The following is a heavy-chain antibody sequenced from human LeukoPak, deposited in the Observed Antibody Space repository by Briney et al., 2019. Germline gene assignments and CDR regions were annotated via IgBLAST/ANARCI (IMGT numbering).Heavy chain of an antibody. CDR2: ISGSGGST. Sequence: GGSLRLSFAASGFTVSSNYMSWVRQAPGKGLEWVSAISGSGGSTYYADSVKGRFTISRDNSKNTLYLQMNSLRAEDTAVYYCAKDQILTMIVVVQDAFDIWGQGTMVTVSS. CDR3: AKDQILTMIVVVQDAFDI. CDR1: GFTVSSNY. J-gene: IGHJ3*02. D-gene: IGHD3-22*01. V-gene: IGHV3-23*01.